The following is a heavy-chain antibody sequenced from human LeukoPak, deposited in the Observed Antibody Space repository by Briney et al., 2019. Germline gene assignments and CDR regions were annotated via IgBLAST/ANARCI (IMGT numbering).Heavy chain of an antibody. V-gene: IGHV3-23*01. D-gene: IGHD3-9*01. Sequence: GSPRLSCAASGFTFSSYAMSWVRQAPGKGLEWVSAISGSGGSTYYADSVKGRFTISRDNSKNTLYLQMNSLRAEDTAVYYCAKEEYFDWLTGYWGQGTLVTVSS. J-gene: IGHJ4*02. CDR2: ISGSGGST. CDR1: GFTFSSYA. CDR3: AKEEYFDWLTGY.